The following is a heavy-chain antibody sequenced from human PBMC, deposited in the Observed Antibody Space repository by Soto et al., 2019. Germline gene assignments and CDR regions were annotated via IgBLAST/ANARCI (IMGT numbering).Heavy chain of an antibody. D-gene: IGHD3-9*01. V-gene: IGHV3-21*01. CDR2: ISSSSSYI. J-gene: IGHJ1*01. CDR1: GFTFSSYS. CDR3: ARDRAGYDILTGYYRAEYFQH. Sequence: PGGSLRLSCAASGFTFSSYSMNWVRQAPGKGLEWVSSISSSSSYIYYADSVKGRFTISRDNAKNSLYLQMNSLRAEDTAVYYCARDRAGYDILTGYYRAEYFQHWGQGTLVTVSS.